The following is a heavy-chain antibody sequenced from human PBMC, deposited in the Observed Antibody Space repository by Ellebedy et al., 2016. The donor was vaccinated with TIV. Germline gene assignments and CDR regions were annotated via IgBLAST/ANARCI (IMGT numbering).Heavy chain of an antibody. V-gene: IGHV3-74*01. CDR2: INNDGTAT. Sequence: GESLKISXAASGFSFSWHWMHWVRQAPGKGLVWVSRINNDGTATTYADSVKGRFTISRDNAKNSLYLHLNSLTVEDTAVYYCAREGGYDFDYWGQGTLVTVSS. J-gene: IGHJ4*02. CDR3: AREGGYDFDY. CDR1: GFSFSWHW. D-gene: IGHD5-12*01.